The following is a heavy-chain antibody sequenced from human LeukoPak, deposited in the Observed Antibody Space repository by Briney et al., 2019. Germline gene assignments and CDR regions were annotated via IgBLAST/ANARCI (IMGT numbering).Heavy chain of an antibody. CDR3: AKDWTPHNRVYDCLDA. J-gene: IGHJ5*02. CDR2: TGSGADL. D-gene: IGHD3-16*01. CDR1: GFAFGVHA. V-gene: IGHV3-23*01. Sequence: GGSLRLSCVGSGFAFGVHAMSWVRQAPGKGPEWVATTGSGADLFYAESVKGRFTISRDGPRNTVWLQMNSLRAEDTALYYCAKDWTPHNRVYDCLDAWGQGTQVTVSS.